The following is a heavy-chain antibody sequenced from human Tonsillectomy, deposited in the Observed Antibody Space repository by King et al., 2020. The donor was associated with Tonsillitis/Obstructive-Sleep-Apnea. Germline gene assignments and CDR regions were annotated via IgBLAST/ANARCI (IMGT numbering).Heavy chain of an antibody. CDR3: ARGDCSSTSCYHADY. CDR2: IWYDGSNK. D-gene: IGHD2-2*01. Sequence: VQLVESGGGVVQPGRSLRLSCAASGFTFSSYGMHWVRQAPGKGLEWVAVIWYDGSNKYYADSVKGRFTISRDNSRNTLYLQMNSLRVEDTAVYYCARGDCSSTSCYHADYWGQGTLVTVSS. CDR1: GFTFSSYG. J-gene: IGHJ4*02. V-gene: IGHV3-33*01.